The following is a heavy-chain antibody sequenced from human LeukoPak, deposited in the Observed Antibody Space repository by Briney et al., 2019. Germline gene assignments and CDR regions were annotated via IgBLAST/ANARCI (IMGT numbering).Heavy chain of an antibody. D-gene: IGHD3-22*01. Sequence: ASVTVSCKTSGYTFISFDINWVRQAAGQGLEWLGWMNPYTGKTGYAQKFQGRVTFTGDTSIRTAYMEVSSLTSEDAAVYSCARAPSPYYYDSSAYYSDYWGQGTLVTVSS. CDR3: ARAPSPYYYDSSAYYSDY. J-gene: IGHJ4*02. CDR2: MNPYTGKT. CDR1: GYTFISFD. V-gene: IGHV1-8*03.